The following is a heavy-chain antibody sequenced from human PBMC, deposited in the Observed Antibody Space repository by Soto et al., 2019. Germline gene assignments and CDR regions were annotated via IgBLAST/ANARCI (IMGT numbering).Heavy chain of an antibody. J-gene: IGHJ4*02. CDR2: INPLPTSGST. V-gene: IGHV1-46*01. Sequence: QVQLVQSGAEVKKPGASVKVSCKASGYIFTNYYIHWVRQAPGQGLEWMAIINPLPTSGSTNYAQEFRGRVTVTRDPSTSTVYMELNSLRSDDTAIYYCARDLAAAAYWGQGTLVTVSS. CDR3: ARDLAAAAY. D-gene: IGHD6-13*01. CDR1: GYIFTNYY.